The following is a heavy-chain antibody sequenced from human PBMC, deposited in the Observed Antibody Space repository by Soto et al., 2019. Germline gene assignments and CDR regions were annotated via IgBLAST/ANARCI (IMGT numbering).Heavy chain of an antibody. J-gene: IGHJ4*02. D-gene: IGHD3-10*01. V-gene: IGHV1-3*01. CDR3: ASPSYGWGSYY. CDR1: GYTFSNYL. CDR2: ISAGNGHT. Sequence: QVQLVQSGAEVKKPGASVKVSCKASGYTFSNYLLHWVRQAPGQGLEWMGGISAGNGHTKYSHKVQGRVTFTRDTSATTAYIELSSLCSEDTAVYYCASPSYGWGSYYWGQGTPVTASS.